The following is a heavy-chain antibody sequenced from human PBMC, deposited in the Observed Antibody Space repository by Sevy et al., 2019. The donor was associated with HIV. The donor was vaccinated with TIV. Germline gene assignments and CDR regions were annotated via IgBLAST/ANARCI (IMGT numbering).Heavy chain of an antibody. CDR3: ARHRIPDYYDSSRPYHSGAFDI. CDR1: GYSFTSYW. Sequence: GESLKISCKGSGYSFTSYWIGWVRQMPGKGLEWMGIIYPGDSDTRDSPSFQGQVTISADKSISTAYLQWSSLKASDTAMYYCARHRIPDYYDSSRPYHSGAFDIWGQGTMVTVSS. V-gene: IGHV5-51*01. CDR2: IYPGDSDT. D-gene: IGHD3-22*01. J-gene: IGHJ3*02.